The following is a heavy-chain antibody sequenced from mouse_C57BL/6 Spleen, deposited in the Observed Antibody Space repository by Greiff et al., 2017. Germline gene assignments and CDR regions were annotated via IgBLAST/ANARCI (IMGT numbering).Heavy chain of an antibody. Sequence: VQLQQSGAELAKPGASVKLSCKASGYTFTSYRMHWVKQRPGQGLEWIGYINPSSGYTKYNQKFKDKATLTADKSSSTAYMQLSSLTYEDSAVYYCARSLYYYGSRDSWFAYWGQGTLVTVSA. J-gene: IGHJ3*01. CDR3: ARSLYYYGSRDSWFAY. CDR2: INPSSGYT. D-gene: IGHD1-1*01. V-gene: IGHV1-7*01. CDR1: GYTFTSYR.